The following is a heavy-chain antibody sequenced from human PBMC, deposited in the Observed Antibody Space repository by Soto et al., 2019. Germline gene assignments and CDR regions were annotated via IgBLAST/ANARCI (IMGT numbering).Heavy chain of an antibody. CDR2: IYYSGST. CDR1: CGSISSYY. D-gene: IGHD5-18*01. Sequence: SETLSLTCTVSCGSISSYYWSWIRQPPGKGPEWIGYIYYSGSTNYNPSLKSRVTISVDTSKNQFSLKLSSVTAADTAVHYCARGGTWIQLWPNYYYYGMDVWGQGTTVTVSS. V-gene: IGHV4-59*01. J-gene: IGHJ6*02. CDR3: ARGGTWIQLWPNYYYYGMDV.